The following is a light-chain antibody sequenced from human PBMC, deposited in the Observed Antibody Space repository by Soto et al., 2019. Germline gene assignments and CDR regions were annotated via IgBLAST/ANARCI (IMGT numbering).Light chain of an antibody. CDR2: GAS. V-gene: IGKV3D-20*02. CDR3: HQRNNWPTT. Sequence: ETVLTQSPGPLSLAPGQRSSISCRPSQSISNSYLAWYQQKPGKAPRLLIYGASNMATGIPARFSGSGSGTDFTLTIGSLEPEDFAIYYCHQRNNWPTTFGQGTRLEIK. CDR1: QSISNSY. J-gene: IGKJ5*01.